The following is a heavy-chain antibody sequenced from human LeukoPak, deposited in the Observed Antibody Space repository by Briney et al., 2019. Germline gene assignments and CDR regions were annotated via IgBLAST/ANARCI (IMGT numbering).Heavy chain of an antibody. D-gene: IGHD3-16*01. CDR2: ISGSGGST. CDR3: AKRIGGVIFPYFDY. CDR1: GFSFSYYA. V-gene: IGHV3-23*01. Sequence: GGSLRLSCAASGFSFSYYAMSWVRQAPGKGLEWVSAISGSGGSTYYADSVKGRFTISRDNFKNTLYLQMNSLRAEDTAVCYCAKRIGGVIFPYFDYWGQGTLVTVSS. J-gene: IGHJ4*02.